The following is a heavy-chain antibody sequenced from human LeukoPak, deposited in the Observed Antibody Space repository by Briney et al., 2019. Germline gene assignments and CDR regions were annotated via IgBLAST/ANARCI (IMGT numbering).Heavy chain of an antibody. D-gene: IGHD3-22*01. CDR2: IRYDGSNK. CDR3: AKDNYDSSGYYYYYYYMDV. J-gene: IGHJ6*03. CDR1: GFTFSSYG. V-gene: IGHV3-30*02. Sequence: GGSLRLSCAASGFTFSSYGMHWVRQAPGKGLEWVAFIRYDGSNKYYADSVKGRFTISRDNSKNTLYLQMNSLRAEDTAVYYCAKDNYDSSGYYYYYYYMDVWGKGTTVTTSS.